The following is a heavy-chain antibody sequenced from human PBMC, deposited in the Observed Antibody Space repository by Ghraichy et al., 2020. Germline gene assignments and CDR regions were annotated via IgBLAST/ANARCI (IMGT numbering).Heavy chain of an antibody. V-gene: IGHV3-48*04. Sequence: LTCAASGFTFSSYSMNWVRQAPGKGLEWVSYISSSSSTIYYADSVKGRFTISRDNAKNSLYLQMNSLRAEDTAVYYCARGRRDSGYDTFDYWSQGTLVTVSS. J-gene: IGHJ4*02. CDR2: ISSSSSTI. D-gene: IGHD5-12*01. CDR1: GFTFSSYS. CDR3: ARGRRDSGYDTFDY.